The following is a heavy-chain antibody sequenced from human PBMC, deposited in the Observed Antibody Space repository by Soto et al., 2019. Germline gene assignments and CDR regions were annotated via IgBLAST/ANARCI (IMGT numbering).Heavy chain of an antibody. J-gene: IGHJ2*01. D-gene: IGHD4-17*01. CDR1: GFTFSSST. V-gene: IGHV1-58*01. Sequence: QMQLVQSGPEVREPGTSVKVSCKASGFTFSSSTVQWVRQARGQRLEWIGWIVVGSGNTNYAQKFQERVTITRDMSPSTADMELSSLRSEDTAVYFCAAPDYGDYWYFDLWGRGTLVTVSS. CDR3: AAPDYGDYWYFDL. CDR2: IVVGSGNT.